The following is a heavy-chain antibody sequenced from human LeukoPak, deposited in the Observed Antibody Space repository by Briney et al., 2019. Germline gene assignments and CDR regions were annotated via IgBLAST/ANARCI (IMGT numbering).Heavy chain of an antibody. CDR2: ISGSGGST. V-gene: IGHV3-23*01. J-gene: IGHJ6*03. CDR1: GVTFRGYA. D-gene: IGHD3-10*01. Sequence: RGSLRLSCAASGVTFRGYAMSWVREAPGKGLEWVSAISGSGGSTYYAASVKGRFTISRDNSKNTLYLQMNSLRAEDTAVYYCAKNMNPLNYYYGSGSYLPIYYYYYMDVWGKGTTVTVSS. CDR3: AKNMNPLNYYYGSGSYLPIYYYYYMDV.